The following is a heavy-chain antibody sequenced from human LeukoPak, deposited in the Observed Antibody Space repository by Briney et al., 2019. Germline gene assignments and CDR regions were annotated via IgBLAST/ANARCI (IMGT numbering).Heavy chain of an antibody. CDR3: ARGFVDTATGSPLQH. CDR1: GYSFTTYW. Sequence: GESLKISCKGSGYSFTTYWIGWVRQMPGKGLEWMGIIYPGDSDTRYSPSFQGQVTISADKSISTAYLQWSSLKASDTAMYYCARGFVDTATGSPLQHWGQGTLVTVSS. J-gene: IGHJ1*01. CDR2: IYPGDSDT. D-gene: IGHD5-18*01. V-gene: IGHV5-51*01.